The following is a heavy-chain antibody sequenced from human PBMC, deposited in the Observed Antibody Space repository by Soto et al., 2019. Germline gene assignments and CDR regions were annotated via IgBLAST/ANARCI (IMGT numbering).Heavy chain of an antibody. CDR1: GFTLSSYW. D-gene: IGHD1-7*01. Sequence: GGSLRLSCAASGFTLSSYWMHWVRQGPGKGLVWVSRINGDGSSTDYADSVKGRFTISRDNAKNTLYLQMNSLRAEDTAVYYCTRTSSVTGTGGFVDYWGQGTLVTVSS. CDR3: TRTSSVTGTGGFVDY. V-gene: IGHV3-74*01. J-gene: IGHJ4*02. CDR2: INGDGSST.